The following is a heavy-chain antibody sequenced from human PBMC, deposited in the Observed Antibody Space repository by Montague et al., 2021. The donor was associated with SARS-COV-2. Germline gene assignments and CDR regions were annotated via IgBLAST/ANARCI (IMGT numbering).Heavy chain of an antibody. CDR3: ASHRVRWLVLTGYSGHLDV. Sequence: SETLSLTCLVSGDSFSSYSYFWAWIRQSPGKGLEWIGSLFHRGNTYHNPSLKDRLTMSVDTSNNRFSLKLSSVSAADTAVYYCASHRVRWLVLTGYSGHLDVWGQGTLVTVSS. J-gene: IGHJ4*02. CDR2: LFHRGNT. CDR1: GDSFSSYSYF. D-gene: IGHD3-9*01. V-gene: IGHV4-39*01.